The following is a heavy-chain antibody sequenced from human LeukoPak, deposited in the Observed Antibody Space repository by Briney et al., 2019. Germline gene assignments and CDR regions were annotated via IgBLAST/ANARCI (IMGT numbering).Heavy chain of an antibody. CDR3: ARDQYDILTGSHDAFDI. Sequence: APVKVSCKASGYTFTSYGISWVRQAPGQGLEWMGWISAYNGNTNYAQKLQGRVTMTTDTSTSTAYMELRSLRSDDTAVYYCARDQYDILTGSHDAFDIWGQGTMVTVSS. D-gene: IGHD3-9*01. J-gene: IGHJ3*02. CDR1: GYTFTSYG. CDR2: ISAYNGNT. V-gene: IGHV1-18*01.